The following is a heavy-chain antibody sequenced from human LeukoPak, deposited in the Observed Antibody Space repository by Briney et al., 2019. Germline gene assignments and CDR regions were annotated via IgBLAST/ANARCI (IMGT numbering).Heavy chain of an antibody. CDR1: GFTFSDYY. CDR3: ARVAGGGVLFYFDY. Sequence: PGGSMRLSCVASGFTFSDYYMSWIRHAPGKGLEWASYISSSGNTIYYADSVKGRFTISRNNAKNSLYLQRNILRAEDTAVYYCARVAGGGVLFYFDYSGQGTLVTVSS. J-gene: IGHJ4*02. V-gene: IGHV3-11*01. CDR2: ISSSGNTI. D-gene: IGHD1-26*01.